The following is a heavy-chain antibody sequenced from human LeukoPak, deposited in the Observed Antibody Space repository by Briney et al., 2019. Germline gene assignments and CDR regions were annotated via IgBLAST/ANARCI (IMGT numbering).Heavy chain of an antibody. Sequence: SEILSLTCAVYGGSFSGYYWSWIRQPPGKGLEWIGEINHSGSTNYNPSLESRVTISVDTSKNQFSLKLSSVTAADTAVYYCARGKQWLVYGMDVWGQGTTVTVSS. J-gene: IGHJ6*02. V-gene: IGHV4-34*01. CDR1: GGSFSGYY. D-gene: IGHD6-19*01. CDR3: ARGKQWLVYGMDV. CDR2: INHSGST.